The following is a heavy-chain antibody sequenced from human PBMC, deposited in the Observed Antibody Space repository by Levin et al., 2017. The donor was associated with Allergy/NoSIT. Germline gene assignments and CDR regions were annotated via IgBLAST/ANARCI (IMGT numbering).Heavy chain of an antibody. J-gene: IGHJ4*02. D-gene: IGHD4-11*01. CDR1: GFTFSHYW. CDR2: SNADGSTT. V-gene: IGHV3-74*01. Sequence: PGGSLRLSCAASGFTFSHYWMHWARQAPGKGLVWVPRSNADGSTTTYADPVRGRFITSSDNARNTLSLQMNILRAEDTAVYYCAKGPYSKGDVQFENLGQGTLVSVSS. CDR3: AKGPYSKGDVQFEN.